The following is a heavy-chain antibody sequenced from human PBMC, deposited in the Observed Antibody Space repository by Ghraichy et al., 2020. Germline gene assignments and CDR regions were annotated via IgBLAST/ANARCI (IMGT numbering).Heavy chain of an antibody. Sequence: SVKVSCKASGGTFSSYAISWVRQAPGQGLEWMGGIIPIFGTANYAQKFQGRVTITADESTSTAYMELSSLRSEDTAVYYCGLTTNDFWSGYYMAADYWGQGTLVTVSS. CDR1: GGTFSSYA. J-gene: IGHJ4*02. V-gene: IGHV1-69*13. CDR2: IIPIFGTA. CDR3: GLTTNDFWSGYYMAADY. D-gene: IGHD3-3*01.